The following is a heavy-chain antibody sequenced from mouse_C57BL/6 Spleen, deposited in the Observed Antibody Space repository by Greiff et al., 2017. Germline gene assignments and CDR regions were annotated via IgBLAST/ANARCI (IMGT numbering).Heavy chain of an antibody. V-gene: IGHV5-9-1*02. J-gene: IGHJ4*01. CDR3: TRAGYYAMDY. CDR2: ISSGGDYI. Sequence: EVMLVESGEGLVKPGGSLKLSCATSGFTFSSYAMSWVRQTPEKGLEWVAYISSGGDYIYYADTVKGRFTISRDNARNTLYLQMSSLKSEDTAMYYCTRAGYYAMDYWGQGTSVTVSS. CDR1: GFTFSSYA.